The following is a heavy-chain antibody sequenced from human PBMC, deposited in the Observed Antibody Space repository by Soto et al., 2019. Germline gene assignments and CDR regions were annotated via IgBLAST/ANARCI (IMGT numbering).Heavy chain of an antibody. CDR3: AKDRRDGEYNSVYDF. D-gene: IGHD1-1*01. CDR1: GFTLSDYG. CDR2: ILHDGTTK. J-gene: IGHJ4*02. Sequence: QVQLVESGGGVVQPGRSLRLSCAASGFTLSDYGMHWVRQAPGKGLEWVAMILHDGTTKYWADSEKGRFTISRDNSKNALYLQMNSLRAEDTAVYYCAKDRRDGEYNSVYDFWGQGALVTVSS. V-gene: IGHV3-30*18.